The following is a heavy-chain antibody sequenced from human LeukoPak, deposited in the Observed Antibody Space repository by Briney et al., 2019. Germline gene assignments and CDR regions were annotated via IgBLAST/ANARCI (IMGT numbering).Heavy chain of an antibody. D-gene: IGHD5-12*01. Sequence: ASVKVSCKASGYTYTSYYMHWVRQAPGQGLEWMGIINPSGGSTSYAQKFQGRVTMTRDTSTSTVYMELSSLRSEDTAVYYCARDQFRSGYDRHYFDYWGQGTLVTVSS. CDR3: ARDQFRSGYDRHYFDY. V-gene: IGHV1-46*01. J-gene: IGHJ4*02. CDR1: GYTYTSYY. CDR2: INPSGGST.